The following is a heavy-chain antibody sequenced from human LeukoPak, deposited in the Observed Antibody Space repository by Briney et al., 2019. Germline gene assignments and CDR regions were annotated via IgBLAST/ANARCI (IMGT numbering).Heavy chain of an antibody. CDR1: GFTFSAYA. CDR3: AKQYYDFLSGSDY. CDR2: ISGSGGST. V-gene: IGHV3-23*01. D-gene: IGHD3-3*01. J-gene: IGHJ4*02. Sequence: GESLKISCATSGFTFSAYAMAWVRQAPGKGLEWVSTISGSGGSTYYTDSVKGRFTISRDNSKNTLFLQMNSLRAEDTALYYCAKQYYDFLSGSDYWGQGTLVTVSS.